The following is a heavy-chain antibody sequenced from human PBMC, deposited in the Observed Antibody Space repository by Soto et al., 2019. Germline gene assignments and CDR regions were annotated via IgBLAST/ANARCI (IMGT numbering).Heavy chain of an antibody. J-gene: IGHJ6*03. V-gene: IGHV1-2*04. CDR1: GYTFTGYY. CDR3: ARGSSSSWTTSYYYYYYMDV. CDR2: INPNSGGT. D-gene: IGHD6-13*01. Sequence: ASVKVSCKASGYTFTGYYMHWVRQAPGRGLEWMGWINPNSGGTNYAQKFQGWVTMTRDTSISTAYMELSRLRSDDTAVYYCARGSSSSWTTSYYYYYYMDVWGKGTTVTVSS.